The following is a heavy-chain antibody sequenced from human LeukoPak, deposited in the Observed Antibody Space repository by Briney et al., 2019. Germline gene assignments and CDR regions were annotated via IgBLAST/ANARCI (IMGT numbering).Heavy chain of an antibody. CDR2: IYYKGNT. Sequence: SETLSLTCGVSGGSIYSHYWGWIRQPPGKGLEWIGDIYYKGNTNYNPSLKSRVTISLDTSKNHLSLTLTSVVAADTATYYCMRRDTGWNYSDYWGQGILVTVSS. CDR3: MRRDTGWNYSDY. D-gene: IGHD6-19*01. V-gene: IGHV4-59*08. CDR1: GGSIYSHY. J-gene: IGHJ4*02.